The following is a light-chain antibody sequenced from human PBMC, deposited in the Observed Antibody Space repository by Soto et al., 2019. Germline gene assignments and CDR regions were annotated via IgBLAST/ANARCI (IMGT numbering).Light chain of an antibody. V-gene: IGLV1-40*01. Sequence: QPVLTQPPSVSGAPGQRVTISCTGSSSNIGAGYHVHWYQQLPGTAPKLLIYANSNRPSGVPDRFSGSRSGTSASLAITGLQAEDEADYYCQSSDSSLSGSRVFGTGTKLTVL. CDR1: SSNIGAGYH. J-gene: IGLJ1*01. CDR2: ANS. CDR3: QSSDSSLSGSRV.